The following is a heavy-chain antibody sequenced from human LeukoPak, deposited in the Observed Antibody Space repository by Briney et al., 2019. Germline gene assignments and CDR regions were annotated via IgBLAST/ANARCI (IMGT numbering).Heavy chain of an antibody. CDR2: ISSSSSTI. Sequence: GGSLRLSCAASGFTFSSYSMNWVRQAPGKGLEWVSYISSSSSTIYYADSVKGRFTISRDNAKNSLYLQMNSLRAEDTAVYYCARQQIVALPAARNINWFDPWGQGTLVTVSS. CDR1: GFTFSSYS. V-gene: IGHV3-48*01. D-gene: IGHD2-2*01. J-gene: IGHJ5*02. CDR3: ARQQIVALPAARNINWFDP.